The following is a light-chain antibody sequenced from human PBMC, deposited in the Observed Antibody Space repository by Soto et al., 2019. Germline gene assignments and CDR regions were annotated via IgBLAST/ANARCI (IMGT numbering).Light chain of an antibody. J-gene: IGKJ4*01. Sequence: DIPLTQSPSFLSASVGDRVTITCRASQGISSYLAWYQQKPGKAPKLLIYAASTLQSGVPSRFSGSGSGTEFTLTISSLQPEDFATYYCQHQGFGGGTKVEIK. V-gene: IGKV1-9*01. CDR2: AAS. CDR3: QHQG. CDR1: QGISSY.